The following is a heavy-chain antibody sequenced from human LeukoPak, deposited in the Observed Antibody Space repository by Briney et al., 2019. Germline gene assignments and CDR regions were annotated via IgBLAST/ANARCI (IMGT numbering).Heavy chain of an antibody. D-gene: IGHD6-19*01. CDR2: ISSSGPTI. V-gene: IGHV3-48*03. Sequence: GGSLRLSCVASGFTFSTYEMNWVRQAPGKGLEWVSYISSSGPTIHYADSVKGRFTISRDNAKNSLYLQMNSLRAEDTAVYYCARDPASSGWSFDFWGQGTLVTVSS. CDR1: GFTFSTYE. CDR3: ARDPASSGWSFDF. J-gene: IGHJ4*02.